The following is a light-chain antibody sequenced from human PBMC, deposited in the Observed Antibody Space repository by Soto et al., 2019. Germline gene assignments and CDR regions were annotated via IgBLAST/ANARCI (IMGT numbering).Light chain of an antibody. CDR3: KSYTSSSTWV. Sequence: QSVLTQPASVSGSPGQSITISCTGSSSDVGVYNYVSWYQQHPGKAPKLMIYEVNNRPSGVSDRFSGSKSGNTASLTISGLQAEDEADYYCKSYTSSSTWVFGGGTKLTVL. CDR2: EVN. CDR1: SSDVGVYNY. V-gene: IGLV2-14*01. J-gene: IGLJ3*02.